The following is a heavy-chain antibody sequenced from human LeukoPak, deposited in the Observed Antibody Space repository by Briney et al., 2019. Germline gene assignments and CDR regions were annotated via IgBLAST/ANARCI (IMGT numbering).Heavy chain of an antibody. CDR3: ARDFILQLFDY. V-gene: IGHV3-33*01. Sequence: PGGSRRLSCAASGFTFCSYGFHWVRQAPGKGLEWVAVIWSDGSYKYYADSVKGRFTISRDDSKNTLYLQMNSLRAEDTAVYYCARDFILQLFDYWGQETLVTVFS. CDR2: IWSDGSYK. CDR1: GFTFCSYG. J-gene: IGHJ4*02. D-gene: IGHD5-24*01.